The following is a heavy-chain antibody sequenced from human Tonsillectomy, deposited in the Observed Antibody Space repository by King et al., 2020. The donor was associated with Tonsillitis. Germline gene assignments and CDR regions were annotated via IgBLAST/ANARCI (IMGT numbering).Heavy chain of an antibody. CDR2: ISNDGSNR. V-gene: IGHV3-30*01. J-gene: IGHJ3*01. CDR3: FAFDL. Sequence: VQLVESGGGVVQPGRSLRLSCAASGFTFSTYAMHWVRQAPGKGLEWVAVISNDGSNRYYDDSVKGRFTISRDNSQNTLYLLMNSLRPEDTAVYYCFAFDLWGRGTMVTVSS. CDR1: GFTFSTYA.